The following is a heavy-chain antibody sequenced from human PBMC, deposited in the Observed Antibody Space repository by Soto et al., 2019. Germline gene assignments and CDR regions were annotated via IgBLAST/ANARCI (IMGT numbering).Heavy chain of an antibody. CDR3: ARSYYDSIGFTVGP. CDR1: GGSFSSGGYS. Sequence: SETLSLTCTVSGGSFSSGGYSWSWIRQPPGKGLEWIGYIYHGGSTYYNPSLKSRVTISVDRSKNQFSLKLSSVTAADTAVYYCARSYYDSIGFTVGPWGQGTLVTVSS. CDR2: IYHGGST. V-gene: IGHV4-30-2*01. D-gene: IGHD3-22*01. J-gene: IGHJ5*02.